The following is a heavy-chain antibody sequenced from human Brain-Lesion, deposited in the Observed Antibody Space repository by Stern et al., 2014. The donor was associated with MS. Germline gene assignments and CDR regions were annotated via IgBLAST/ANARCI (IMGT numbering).Heavy chain of an antibody. CDR3: ARDQRGITIFGVVTDYYYLGMDV. Sequence: QVQLVQSGAEVKKPGASVKVSCKPSGYIFTGYYIHWVRQAPGQGLEWMAWINPNTGGTKYAQKFQGRVTMSRDTSISTAYVELSSLTSDDTAVYYCARDQRGITIFGVVTDYYYLGMDVWGQGTMVTVSS. CDR2: INPNTGGT. D-gene: IGHD3-3*01. CDR1: GYIFTGYY. V-gene: IGHV1-2*02. J-gene: IGHJ6*02.